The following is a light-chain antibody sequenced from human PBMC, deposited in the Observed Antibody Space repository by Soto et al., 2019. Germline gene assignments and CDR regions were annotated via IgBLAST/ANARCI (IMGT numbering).Light chain of an antibody. J-gene: IGLJ2*01. CDR1: SSDVGSYNL. Sequence: QAVLTQPASVSGSPGQSITISCTGTSSDVGSYNLVSWYQQYPGKAPKLMIYEVSKRPSGVSNRFSGSKSGNTASLTISGLQAEDEADYYCCSYAGSSTSVVFGGGTKLTVL. CDR2: EVS. CDR3: CSYAGSSTSVV. V-gene: IGLV2-23*02.